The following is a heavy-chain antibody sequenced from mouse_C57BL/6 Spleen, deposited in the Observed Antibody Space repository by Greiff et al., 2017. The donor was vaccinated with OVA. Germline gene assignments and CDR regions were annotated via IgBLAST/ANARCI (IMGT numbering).Heavy chain of an antibody. CDR2: ISYDGSN. CDR1: GYSITSGYY. V-gene: IGHV3-6*01. J-gene: IGHJ3*01. CDR3: ARVCDDGGPWFAY. Sequence: DVKLQESGPGLVKPSQSLSLTCSVTGYSITSGYYWNWIRQFPGNQLEWMGYISYDGSNNYNPYLKNRISITRDTSKNQFFLKLNSVTSEDTATYCCARVCDDGGPWFAYWGQGTLGTVSA. D-gene: IGHD1-2*01.